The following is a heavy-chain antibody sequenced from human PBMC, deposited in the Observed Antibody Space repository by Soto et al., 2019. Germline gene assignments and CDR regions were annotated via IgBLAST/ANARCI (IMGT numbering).Heavy chain of an antibody. CDR2: INAGNGNT. CDR1: GYTFTSYA. V-gene: IGHV1-3*01. J-gene: IGHJ5*02. CDR3: ARDGPTSSDYYDSSGSTLSP. D-gene: IGHD3-22*01. Sequence: ASVKVSCKASGYTFTSYAMHWVRQAPGQRLEWMGWINAGNGNTKYSQKFQGRVTITRDTSASTAYMELSSLRSEDTAVYYCARDGPTSSDYYDSSGSTLSPWGQGTLVTVSS.